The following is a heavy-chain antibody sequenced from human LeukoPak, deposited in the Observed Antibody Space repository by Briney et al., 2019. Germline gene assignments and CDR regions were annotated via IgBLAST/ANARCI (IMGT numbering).Heavy chain of an antibody. CDR2: IKSKTDGGTT. Sequence: GGSLRLSCAASGFTFSNAWMSWVRQAPGKGLEWVGRIKSKTDGGTTDYAAPVKGRFTISRDDSKNTLYLQMNSLKTEDTAVYYCTTGCSSTSCYAGPPLDYWGQGTLVTVSS. V-gene: IGHV3-15*01. D-gene: IGHD2-2*01. CDR1: GFTFSNAW. CDR3: TTGCSSTSCYAGPPLDY. J-gene: IGHJ4*02.